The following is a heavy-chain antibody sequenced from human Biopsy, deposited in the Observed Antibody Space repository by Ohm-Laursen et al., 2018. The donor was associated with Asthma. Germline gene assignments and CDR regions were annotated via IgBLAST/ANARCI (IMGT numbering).Heavy chain of an antibody. V-gene: IGHV3-30*03. Sequence: SLRLSCAASGFSFSEFVMHWVRQAPGKGLEWVAVISYDGSTKYYADSVKGRFTISRDNSKNTLYLQMNSLRGDDTAVYYCARDMNRDGWCFDYWGQGTLVTVSS. CDR1: GFSFSEFV. D-gene: IGHD5-24*01. J-gene: IGHJ4*02. CDR2: ISYDGSTK. CDR3: ARDMNRDGWCFDY.